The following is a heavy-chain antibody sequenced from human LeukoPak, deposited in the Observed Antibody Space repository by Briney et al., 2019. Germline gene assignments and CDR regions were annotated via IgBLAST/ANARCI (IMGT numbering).Heavy chain of an antibody. D-gene: IGHD5-12*01. Sequence: GGSLRLSCVASGFSFNNYAMNWVRQAPGKGLEWVSLIIGSSGTTFYADSVKGRFTTSRDKSKSTLYLQMNSLRAEDTAVYYCAKGAYDYIEIAYFDYWGQGSLVTVSS. V-gene: IGHV3-23*01. CDR1: GFSFNNYA. J-gene: IGHJ4*02. CDR3: AKGAYDYIEIAYFDY. CDR2: IIGSSGTT.